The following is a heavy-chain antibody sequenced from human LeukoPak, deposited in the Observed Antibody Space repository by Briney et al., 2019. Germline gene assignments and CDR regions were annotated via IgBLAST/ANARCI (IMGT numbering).Heavy chain of an antibody. J-gene: IGHJ4*02. CDR3: ARVPGAVAIDN. D-gene: IGHD3-10*01. V-gene: IGHV4-59*01. Sequence: SETLSFTGTVYGCSISSYYWSWIRPRQGKGLEWIGYTYYSGSTNYTPSLKSPATISIATSKNQFSLKPNSVTAADTAVYYCARVPGAVAIDNWGQGTLVTVSS. CDR2: TYYSGST. CDR1: GCSISSYY.